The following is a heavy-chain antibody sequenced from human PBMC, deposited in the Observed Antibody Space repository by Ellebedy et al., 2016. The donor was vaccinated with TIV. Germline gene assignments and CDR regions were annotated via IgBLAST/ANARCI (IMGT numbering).Heavy chain of an antibody. CDR3: AKALSAYDYYVLDF. V-gene: IGHV1-2*02. D-gene: IGHD3-10*02. CDR2: INPNTGAT. Sequence: AASVKVSCKASGYSFTTYSITWVRQAPGQGLEWMGWINPNTGATKYAQKFQGRVTMTRATSISTTYTELSSLRSDDAAVYYCAKALSAYDYYVLDFWGQGTLLTVSS. J-gene: IGHJ4*02. CDR1: GYSFTTYS.